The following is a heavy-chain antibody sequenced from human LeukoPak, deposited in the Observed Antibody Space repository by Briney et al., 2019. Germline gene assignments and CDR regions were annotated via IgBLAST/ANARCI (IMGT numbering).Heavy chain of an antibody. D-gene: IGHD3-10*01. Sequence: PGGSLRLSCAASGFTFSSSAMSWVRQAPGKGLEWVSAISNNGGYTYYADSVKGRFTISRDNSKNTLYLQMNSLRAEDTAAYYCARDRDYYYGMDVWGQGTTVTVSS. V-gene: IGHV3-23*01. CDR1: GFTFSSSA. CDR2: ISNNGGYT. J-gene: IGHJ6*02. CDR3: ARDRDYYYGMDV.